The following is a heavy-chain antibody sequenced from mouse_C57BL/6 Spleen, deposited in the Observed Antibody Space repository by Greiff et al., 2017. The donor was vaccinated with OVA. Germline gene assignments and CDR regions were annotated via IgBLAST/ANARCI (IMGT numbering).Heavy chain of an antibody. Sequence: EVMLVESGGGLVKPGGSLKLSCAASGFTFSSYTMSWVRQTPEKRLEWVATISGGGGNTYYPDSVKGRFTISRDNAKNTLYLQMSSLRSEDTALYYCARHDGYYEAWFAYWGQGTLLTVSA. D-gene: IGHD2-3*01. CDR3: ARHDGYYEAWFAY. CDR1: GFTFSSYT. J-gene: IGHJ3*01. CDR2: ISGGGGNT. V-gene: IGHV5-9*01.